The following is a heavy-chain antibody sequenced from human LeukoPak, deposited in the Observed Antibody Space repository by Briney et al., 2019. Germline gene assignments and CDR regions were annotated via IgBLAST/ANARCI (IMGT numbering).Heavy chain of an antibody. CDR1: GGSFRDYY. Sequence: PSETLSLTCAVNGGSFRDYYWTWIRQPPGKGLEWIGEINHSGGTNYNPSLKSRVTISVDTSKNQFSLKLSSVTAADTAVYYCARGIVLMVYASFDYWGQGTLVTVSS. J-gene: IGHJ4*02. CDR2: INHSGGT. D-gene: IGHD2-8*01. V-gene: IGHV4-34*01. CDR3: ARGIVLMVYASFDY.